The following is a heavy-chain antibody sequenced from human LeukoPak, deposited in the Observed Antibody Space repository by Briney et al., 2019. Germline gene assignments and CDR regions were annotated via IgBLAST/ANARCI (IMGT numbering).Heavy chain of an antibody. D-gene: IGHD3-3*01. J-gene: IGHJ4*02. CDR2: IKQEGSEK. Sequence: GSLRLSCAASEFTFRNYWMSWVRQVPGKGPEWVANIKQEGSEKYYVDSVKGRFTISRDNAKNSLYLQMNSLRAEDTAVYYCARDLRRITIFGVVRGQFYFDYWGQGTLVTVSS. V-gene: IGHV3-7*01. CDR3: ARDLRRITIFGVVRGQFYFDY. CDR1: EFTFRNYW.